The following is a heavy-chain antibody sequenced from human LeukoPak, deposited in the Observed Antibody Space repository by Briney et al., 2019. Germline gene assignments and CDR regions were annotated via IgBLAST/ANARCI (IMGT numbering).Heavy chain of an antibody. D-gene: IGHD2-15*01. J-gene: IGHJ6*02. CDR3: AKGHRPSGYYYYGMDV. CDR1: GFTFDDYT. V-gene: IGHV3-43*01. Sequence: GGSLKLSCAASGFTFDDYTMHWVRQAPGKGLEWVSLISWDGGSTYYADSVKGRFTISRDNSKNSLYLQMNSLRTEDTALYYCAKGHRPSGYYYYGMDVWGQGTTVTVSS. CDR2: ISWDGGST.